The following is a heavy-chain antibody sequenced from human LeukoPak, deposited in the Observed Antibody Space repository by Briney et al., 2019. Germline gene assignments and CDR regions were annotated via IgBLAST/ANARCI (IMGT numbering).Heavy chain of an antibody. J-gene: IGHJ2*01. Sequence: SETLSLTCTVSGGSISSSSYYWGWIRQPPGNGLEWIGSIYYSGSTNYNPSLKSRVTISVDTSKNQFSLKLSSVTAADTAVYYCARDKYYYDSSGSTDWYFDLWGRGTLVTVSS. CDR3: ARDKYYYDSSGSTDWYFDL. V-gene: IGHV4-39*07. CDR1: GGSISSSSYY. D-gene: IGHD3-22*01. CDR2: IYYSGST.